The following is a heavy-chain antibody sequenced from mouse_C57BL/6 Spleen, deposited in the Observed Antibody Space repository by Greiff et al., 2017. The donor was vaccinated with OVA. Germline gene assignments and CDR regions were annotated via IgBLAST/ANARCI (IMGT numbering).Heavy chain of an antibody. V-gene: IGHV1-55*01. CDR2: IYPGSGST. CDR1: GYTFTSYW. D-gene: IGHD1-1*01. Sequence: QVQLKQPGAELVKPGASVKMSCKASGYTFTSYWITWVKQRPGQGLEWIGDIYPGSGSTNYNEKFKSKATLTVDTSSSTAYMQLSSLTSEDSAVYYCARIPLYYYGSSYGYFDVWGTGTTVTVSS. J-gene: IGHJ1*03. CDR3: ARIPLYYYGSSYGYFDV.